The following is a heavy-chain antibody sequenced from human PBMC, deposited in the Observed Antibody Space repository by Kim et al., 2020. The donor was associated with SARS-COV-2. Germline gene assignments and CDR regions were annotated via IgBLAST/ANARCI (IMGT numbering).Heavy chain of an antibody. D-gene: IGHD7-27*01. CDR3: ARDLTVFPHNYYYGMDV. J-gene: IGHJ6*02. Sequence: SETLSLTCTVSGGSISSGGYYWSWIRQHPGKGLEWIGYIYYSGSTYYNPSLKSRVTISVDTSKNQFSLKLSSVTAADTAVYYCARDLTVFPHNYYYGMDVWGQGTTVTVSS. CDR1: GGSISSGGYY. V-gene: IGHV4-31*03. CDR2: IYYSGST.